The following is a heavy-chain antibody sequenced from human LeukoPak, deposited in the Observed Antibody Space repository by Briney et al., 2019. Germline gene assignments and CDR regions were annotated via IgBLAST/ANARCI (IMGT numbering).Heavy chain of an antibody. D-gene: IGHD2-2*01. CDR3: ARGPGGYCSSTSCYHNY. Sequence: GGSLRLSCAASGSTFSSYSMNWVRQAPGKGLEWVSYISSSSSTIYYADSVKGRFTISRDNAKNSLYLQMNSLRAEDTAVYYCARGPGGYCSSTSCYHNYWGQGTLVTVSS. V-gene: IGHV3-48*01. CDR1: GSTFSSYS. J-gene: IGHJ4*02. CDR2: ISSSSSTI.